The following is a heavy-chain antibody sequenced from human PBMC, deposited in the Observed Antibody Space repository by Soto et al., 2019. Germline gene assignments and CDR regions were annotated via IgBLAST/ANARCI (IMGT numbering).Heavy chain of an antibody. V-gene: IGHV3-33*01. CDR3: ASEGWFGEFSIRRRHSSCMVV. Sequence: SGGTLRLSCAVSGFTFSSYGMHWVRQAPGKGLEWVAVIWYDGSNKYYADSVKGRFTISRDNSKNTLYLQMNSLRAEDTAVYYCASEGWFGEFSIRRRHSSCMVVSDPAPTLTRSS. D-gene: IGHD3-10*01. J-gene: IGHJ6*02. CDR2: IWYDGSNK. CDR1: GFTFSSYG.